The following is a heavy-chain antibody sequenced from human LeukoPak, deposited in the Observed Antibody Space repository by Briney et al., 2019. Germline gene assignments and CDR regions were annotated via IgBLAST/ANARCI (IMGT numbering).Heavy chain of an antibody. D-gene: IGHD5-18*01. Sequence: ASVKVSCKVSGYTLTELSMHWVRQAPGKGLEWMGGFDPEDGETIYAQKFQGRVTMTEDTSTDTAYMELSSLRSEDTAVYYCETGIQLWPDFDYWGQGTLATVSS. V-gene: IGHV1-24*01. CDR3: ETGIQLWPDFDY. CDR2: FDPEDGET. J-gene: IGHJ4*02. CDR1: GYTLTELS.